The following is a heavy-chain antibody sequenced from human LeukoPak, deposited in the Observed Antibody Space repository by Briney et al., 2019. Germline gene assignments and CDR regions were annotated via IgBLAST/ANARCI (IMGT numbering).Heavy chain of an antibody. CDR3: ARGLEGAPGY. CDR1: GFTFSSYA. D-gene: IGHD3-16*01. Sequence: GSLRLSCAASGFTFSSYAMSWIRQPPGKGLEWIGEINHSGSTNYNPSLKSRVTISVDTSKNQFSLKLSSVTAADTAVYYCARGLEGAPGYWGQGTLVTVSS. V-gene: IGHV4-34*01. J-gene: IGHJ4*02. CDR2: INHSGST.